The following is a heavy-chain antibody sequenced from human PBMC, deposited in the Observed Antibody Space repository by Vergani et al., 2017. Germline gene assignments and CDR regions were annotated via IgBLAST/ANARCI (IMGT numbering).Heavy chain of an antibody. Sequence: QVQLVQSGAEVKKPGASVEVSCKASGYTFTNYDINWVRQATGQGLEWMGWMNPNSGNTGYAQKFQGRVTITRNTSISTAYMELSSLRSEDTAVYYCARGRAVAGTIDPWGQGTLVTVSS. CDR3: ARGRAVAGTIDP. V-gene: IGHV1-8*03. CDR2: MNPNSGNT. D-gene: IGHD6-19*01. CDR1: GYTFTNYD. J-gene: IGHJ5*02.